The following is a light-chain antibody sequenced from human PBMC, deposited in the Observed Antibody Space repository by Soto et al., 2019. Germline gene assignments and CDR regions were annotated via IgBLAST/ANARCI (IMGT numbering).Light chain of an antibody. CDR2: DTS. Sequence: EIVLTQSPATLSLSPGERATLSCRASQSISSYLVWYQQKPGQAPRLLIYDTSNRATGIPARFSGSGSGTDFTLTISSLEPEDFAVYSCQQRSDWLTFGGGTKVEIK. CDR3: QQRSDWLT. J-gene: IGKJ4*01. CDR1: QSISSY. V-gene: IGKV3-11*01.